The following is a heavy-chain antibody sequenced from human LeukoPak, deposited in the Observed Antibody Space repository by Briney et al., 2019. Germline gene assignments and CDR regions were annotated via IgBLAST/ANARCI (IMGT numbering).Heavy chain of an antibody. D-gene: IGHD2-2*01. CDR1: GFTFSSYS. V-gene: IGHV3-21*01. CDR3: ARAEDIVVVPAAVDY. CDR2: ISSGSSYI. J-gene: IGHJ4*02. Sequence: GGSLRLSCAASGFTFSSYSMNWVRRAPGKGLEWVSSISSGSSYIYYADSVKGRFTISRDNAKNSLYLQMNSLRAEDTAVYYCARAEDIVVVPAAVDYWGQGTLGTVSS.